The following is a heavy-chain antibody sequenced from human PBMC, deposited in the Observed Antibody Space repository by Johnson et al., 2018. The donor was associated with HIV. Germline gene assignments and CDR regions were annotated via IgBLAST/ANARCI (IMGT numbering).Heavy chain of an antibody. CDR1: GFTFSGYG. CDR2: ISYDGSNK. CDR3: AKDKSNAFDI. V-gene: IGHV3-30*18. Sequence: QVQLVESGGGVVQPGKSLRLSCAASGFTFSGYGMHWVRQAPGKGLEWVAVISYDGSNKYYADSVKGRFTISRDNSKNTLYLQMNSLRAEDTAVYYCAKDKSNAFDIWGQGTMVTVSS. J-gene: IGHJ3*02.